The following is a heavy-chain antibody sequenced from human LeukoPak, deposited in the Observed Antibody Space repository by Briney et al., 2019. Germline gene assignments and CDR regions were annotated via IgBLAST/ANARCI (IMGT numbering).Heavy chain of an antibody. CDR2: INRDGGST. CDR3: AKYYYDGDTYSFDD. Sequence: PGGSLRLSCAASGFTFTSYAVSWVRQAPGKGLEWVSSINRDGGSTFYADSVKGRFTIPRDNSKNTLYLQMNSLRAEDTAVYYCAKYYYDGDTYSFDDWGQGTLVTVSS. V-gene: IGHV3-23*01. J-gene: IGHJ4*02. CDR1: GFTFTSYA. D-gene: IGHD3-22*01.